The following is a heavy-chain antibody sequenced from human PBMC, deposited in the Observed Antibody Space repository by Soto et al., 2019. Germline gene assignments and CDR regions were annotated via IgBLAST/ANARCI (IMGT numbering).Heavy chain of an antibody. CDR3: AKDTYYHDTTGYYVFDY. CDR2: LSGSGVST. J-gene: IGHJ4*02. CDR1: GVPFSNYA. V-gene: IGHV3-23*01. Sequence: GGSLRLSCVASGVPFSNYAMTWVRQAPGKGLEWVSALSGSGVSTYYADSVMGRFTISRDNSKNTVYLQMSSLGAEDTAVYYCAKDTYYHDTTGYYVFDYWGQGTLVTVS. D-gene: IGHD3-22*01.